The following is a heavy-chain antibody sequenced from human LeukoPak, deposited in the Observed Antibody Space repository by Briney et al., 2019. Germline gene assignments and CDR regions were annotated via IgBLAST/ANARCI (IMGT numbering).Heavy chain of an antibody. V-gene: IGHV3-11*04. CDR2: ISSSGSTI. D-gene: IGHD3-22*01. J-gene: IGHJ6*02. CDR3: ARATGDSSGYYRYYYGMDV. Sequence: GGSLRLSCAASGFTFSDYYMSWIRQAPGKGLEWVSYISSSGSTIYYADSVKGRFTISRDNSKNTLYLQMNSLRAEDTAVYYCARATGDSSGYYRYYYGMDVWGQGTTVTVSS. CDR1: GFTFSDYY.